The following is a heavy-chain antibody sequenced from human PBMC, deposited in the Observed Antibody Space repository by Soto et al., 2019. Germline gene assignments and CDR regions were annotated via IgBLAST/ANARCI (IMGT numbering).Heavy chain of an antibody. J-gene: IGHJ4*02. CDR2: ICGSTI. CDR1: GFAFSDYG. CDR3: ARDRGPMGSVDTMRGY. V-gene: IGHV3-48*01. D-gene: IGHD5-12*01. Sequence: EVQLVESGGGLVQPGGSLTLSCAASGFAFSDYGMMWVRQAPGKGLECISFICGSTIYYVDSVKGRFTISRDNAKNSLFLQMNNLGAEDTAVYYCARDRGPMGSVDTMRGYWGQGILVTVSS.